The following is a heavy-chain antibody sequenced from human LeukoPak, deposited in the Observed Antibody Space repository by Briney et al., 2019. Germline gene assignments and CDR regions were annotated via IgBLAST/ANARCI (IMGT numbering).Heavy chain of an antibody. J-gene: IGHJ5*02. CDR2: ITPFNGNT. CDR1: GYTFTYRY. V-gene: IGHV1-45*02. D-gene: IGHD3-10*01. CDR3: ASGIRGGTGVHDWFDP. Sequence: ASVKVSCKASGYTFTYRYLHWVRQAPGQALEWMGWITPFNGNTNYAQKFQDRVTITRDRSMSTAYVELSSLRSEDTAMYYCASGIRGGTGVHDWFDPWGQGTLVTVSS.